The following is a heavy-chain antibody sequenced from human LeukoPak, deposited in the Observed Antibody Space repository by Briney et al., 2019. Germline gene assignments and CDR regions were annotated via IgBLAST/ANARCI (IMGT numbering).Heavy chain of an antibody. CDR1: GDSIRSYY. Sequence: SETLSLTCSVSGDSIRSYYYNWIRQPPGKVLEWIGYVSYSGSTKYNPSLNSRVTLSVDTSKKHLSLRLSSVTAADSALYYCVKWHGDWHGFDSWGQGTLVTVSS. CDR3: VKWHGDWHGFDS. CDR2: VSYSGST. J-gene: IGHJ4*02. V-gene: IGHV4-59*01. D-gene: IGHD4-17*01.